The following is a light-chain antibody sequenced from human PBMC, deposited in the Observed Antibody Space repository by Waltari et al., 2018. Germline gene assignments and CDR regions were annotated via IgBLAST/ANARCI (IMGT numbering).Light chain of an antibody. Sequence: QLVLTQSPSASASLGASVKLTCTLSSGHSSYPIAWHTQQPEKGPRYLMKLNSDGSHSKGDGIPDRFSGSSSGAERYLTISSLQSEDEADYYCQTWGTGIWVFGGGTKLTVL. CDR3: QTWGTGIWV. CDR2: LNSDGSH. V-gene: IGLV4-69*01. CDR1: SGHSSYP. J-gene: IGLJ3*02.